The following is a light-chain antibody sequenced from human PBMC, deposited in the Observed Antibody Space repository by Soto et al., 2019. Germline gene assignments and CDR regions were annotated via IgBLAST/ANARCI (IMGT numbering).Light chain of an antibody. CDR1: NSNIGSNT. J-gene: IGLJ7*01. V-gene: IGLV1-44*01. CDR3: ASWDASLNGAV. CDR2: TNN. Sequence: QSVLTQPPSASGTPGQRVTISCSGSNSNIGSNTVSWYQQVTGTAPKLLIYTNNQRPSGVPDRFSGSKSGTSASLAISGLQSDDEADYYCASWDASLNGAVFGGGTKLTVL.